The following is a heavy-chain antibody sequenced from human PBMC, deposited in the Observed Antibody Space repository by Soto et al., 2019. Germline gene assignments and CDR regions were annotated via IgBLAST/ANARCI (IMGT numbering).Heavy chain of an antibody. CDR2: IYHSGST. D-gene: IGHD3-16*01. CDR3: ARDRLRGWFDP. CDR1: GGSISSGGYS. V-gene: IGHV4-30-2*01. J-gene: IGHJ5*02. Sequence: SETLSLTCAVSGGSISSGGYSWSWIRQPPGKGLEWIGYIYHSGSTYYNPSLKSRVTISVDRSKNQFSLKLSSVTAADTAVYYCARDRLRGWFDPWGQGTLVTVSS.